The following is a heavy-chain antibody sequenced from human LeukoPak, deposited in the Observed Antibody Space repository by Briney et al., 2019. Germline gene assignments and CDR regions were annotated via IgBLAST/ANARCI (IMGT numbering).Heavy chain of an antibody. Sequence: GGSLRLSCAASGFTFSSSWMYWVRQAPGKGLVWVSRINSDESITTYADSVKGRFTISRDNSKNTLYLQMNSLRAEDTAVYYCAKDKDGGNYYYFDYWGQGTLVTVSS. CDR2: INSDESIT. CDR1: GFTFSSSW. J-gene: IGHJ4*02. V-gene: IGHV3-74*01. D-gene: IGHD4-23*01. CDR3: AKDKDGGNYYYFDY.